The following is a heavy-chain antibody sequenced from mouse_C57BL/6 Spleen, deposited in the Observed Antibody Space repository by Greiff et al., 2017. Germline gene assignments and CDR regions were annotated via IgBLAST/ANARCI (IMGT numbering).Heavy chain of an antibody. CDR1: GFTFSDYY. V-gene: IGHV5-12*01. J-gene: IGHJ4*01. Sequence: EVKLMESGGGLVQPGGSLKLSCAASGFTFSDYYMYWVRQTPEKRLEWVAYISNGGGSTYYPDTVKGRFTISRDNAKNTLYLQMSRLKSEDTAMYYCGYYAMDYWGQGTSVTVSS. CDR2: ISNGGGST. CDR3: GYYAMDY.